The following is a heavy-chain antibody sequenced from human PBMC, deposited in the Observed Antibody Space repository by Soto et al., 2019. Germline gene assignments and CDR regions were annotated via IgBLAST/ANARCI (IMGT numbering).Heavy chain of an antibody. V-gene: IGHV2-5*01. CDR3: VHSKYTDFWSGYYSFYFDY. J-gene: IGHJ4*02. Sequence: QITLKESGPTQVKPTQTLTLTCTFSGFSLSTSGEGGGWIRQPPGKALEWLAIIYWNDDKHYSPSLNIRPTVTTQASTNQVVLTMTNMDPVDTATYYWVHSKYTDFWSGYYSFYFDYWGQGTLVTVSS. CDR2: IYWNDDK. D-gene: IGHD3-3*01. CDR1: GFSLSTSGEG.